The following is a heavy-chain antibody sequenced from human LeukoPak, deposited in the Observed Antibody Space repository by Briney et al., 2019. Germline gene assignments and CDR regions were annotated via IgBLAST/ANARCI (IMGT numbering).Heavy chain of an antibody. CDR2: ISGSGGST. CDR1: GFTFSSYA. D-gene: IGHD4-17*01. CDR3: ACSPTASVGDY. Sequence: PGGSLRLSCAASGFTFSSYAMSWVRQAPGKGLEWVSAISGSGGSTYYADSVKGRFTISRDNAKNSLYLQMNSLRAEDTAVYYCACSPTASVGDYWGQGTLVTVSS. J-gene: IGHJ4*02. V-gene: IGHV3-23*01.